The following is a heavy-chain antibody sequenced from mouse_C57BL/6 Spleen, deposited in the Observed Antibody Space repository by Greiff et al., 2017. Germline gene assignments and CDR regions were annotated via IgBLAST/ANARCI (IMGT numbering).Heavy chain of an antibody. CDR3: TITTIDHSYFDV. CDR2: IYPGNSDT. Sequence: EVQLQQSGTVLARPGASVKMSCKTSGYTFTSYWMHWVKQRPGQGLAWIVAIYPGNSDTSYNQKFKGKAKLTAVTSASTAYMELSSLTHEDSAVYYCTITTIDHSYFDVWGTGTRVTVSS. D-gene: IGHD1-1*01. CDR1: GYTFTSYW. V-gene: IGHV1-5*01. J-gene: IGHJ1*03.